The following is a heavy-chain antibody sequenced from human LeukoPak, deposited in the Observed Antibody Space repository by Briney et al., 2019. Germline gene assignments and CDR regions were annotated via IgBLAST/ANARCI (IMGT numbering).Heavy chain of an antibody. CDR3: ASSIAAAGEFDLIYYYYYYYMDV. CDR1: GYTFTGYY. CDR2: INPNSGGT. Sequence: ASVKVSCKASGYTFTGYYMHWVRQAPGQGLEWMGWINPNSGGTNYAQKFQGRVTMTRDTSISTAYMELSRLRSDDTAVYYCASSIAAAGEFDLIYYYYYYYMDVWGKGTTVTVSS. D-gene: IGHD6-13*01. J-gene: IGHJ6*03. V-gene: IGHV1-2*02.